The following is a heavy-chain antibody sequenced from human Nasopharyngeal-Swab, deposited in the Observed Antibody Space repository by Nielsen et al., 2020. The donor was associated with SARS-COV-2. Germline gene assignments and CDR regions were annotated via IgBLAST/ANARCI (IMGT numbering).Heavy chain of an antibody. CDR2: ISSSSSYI. V-gene: IGHV3-21*01. CDR3: AREGYCSGGSCYI. Sequence: VRQAPGKGLEWVSSISSSSSYIYYADSVKGRFTISRDNAKNSLYLQMNSLRAEDTAVYCCAREGYCSGGSCYIWGQGTMVTVSS. J-gene: IGHJ3*02. D-gene: IGHD2-15*01.